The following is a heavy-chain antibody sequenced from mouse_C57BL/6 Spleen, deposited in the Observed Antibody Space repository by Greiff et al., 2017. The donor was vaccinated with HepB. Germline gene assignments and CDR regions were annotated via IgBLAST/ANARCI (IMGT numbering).Heavy chain of an antibody. Sequence: QVQLKQPGAELVKPGASVKLSCKASGYTFTSYWMHWVKQRPGRGLEWIGRIDPNSGGTKYNEKFKSKATLTVDKPSSTAYMQLSSLTSEDSAVYYCAIIYYGKGMDYWGQGTSVTVSS. D-gene: IGHD2-1*01. V-gene: IGHV1-72*01. CDR2: IDPNSGGT. CDR3: AIIYYGKGMDY. CDR1: GYTFTSYW. J-gene: IGHJ4*01.